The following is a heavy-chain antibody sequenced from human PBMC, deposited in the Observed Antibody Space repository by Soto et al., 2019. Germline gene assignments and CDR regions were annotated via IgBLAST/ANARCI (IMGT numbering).Heavy chain of an antibody. CDR3: ARLAGRLSSRFDP. CDR1: GGSISSSSYY. J-gene: IGHJ5*02. Sequence: SETLSLTCTVSGGSISSSSYYWGWIRQPPGKGLEWIGSIYYSGSTYYNPSLKSRVTISVDTSKNQFSLKLSSVTAADTAVYYCARLAGRLSSRFDPWGQGTLVTVSS. D-gene: IGHD3-16*02. CDR2: IYYSGST. V-gene: IGHV4-39*01.